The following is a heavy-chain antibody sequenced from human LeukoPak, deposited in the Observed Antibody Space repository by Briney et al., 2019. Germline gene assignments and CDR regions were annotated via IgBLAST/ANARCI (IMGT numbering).Heavy chain of an antibody. D-gene: IGHD3-22*01. J-gene: IGHJ5*02. Sequence: GGSLRLSCAASGFTFSSYSMNWVRQAPGKGLEWVSSISSSSSYIYYADSVKGRFTISRDNAKNSLYLQMNSLRAEDTAVYYCAKNPDSSGYYAWDWFDPWGQGTLVTVSS. CDR2: ISSSSSYI. V-gene: IGHV3-21*01. CDR1: GFTFSSYS. CDR3: AKNPDSSGYYAWDWFDP.